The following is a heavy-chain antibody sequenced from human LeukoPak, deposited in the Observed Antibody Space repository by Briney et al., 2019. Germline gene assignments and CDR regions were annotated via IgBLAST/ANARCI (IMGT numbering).Heavy chain of an antibody. CDR1: GGSFSGYY. Sequence: SETLSLTCAVYGGSFSGYYWSWIRQPPGKGLEWIGEINHSGSTNYNPSLKSRVTISVDTSKNQFSLKLSSVTAADTAVYYCASPMVRGVITSGIGYWGQGTLVTVSS. D-gene: IGHD3-10*01. CDR3: ASPMVRGVITSGIGY. V-gene: IGHV4-34*01. J-gene: IGHJ4*02. CDR2: INHSGST.